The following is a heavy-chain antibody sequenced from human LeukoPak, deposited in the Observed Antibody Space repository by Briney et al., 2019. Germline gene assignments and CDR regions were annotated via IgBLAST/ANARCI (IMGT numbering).Heavy chain of an antibody. J-gene: IGHJ4*02. CDR3: ARSPRNDYFDS. V-gene: IGHV4-30-2*01. Sequence: LSLTCAVSGGSISSRDYSWSWIRLPPGKGLEWIWSVYHGGTTYYNPSLKSRVTISEDRSKNQFSLKLSSVTAADTAMYFCARSPRNDYFDSWGQGTLVTVSS. CDR2: VYHGGTT. CDR1: GGSISSRDYS.